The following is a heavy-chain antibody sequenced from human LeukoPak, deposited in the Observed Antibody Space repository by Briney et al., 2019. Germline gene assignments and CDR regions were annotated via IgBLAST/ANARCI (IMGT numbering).Heavy chain of an antibody. CDR2: INHSGYT. CDR1: GGSISTFY. V-gene: IGHV4-59*01. CDR3: TKLASP. J-gene: IGHJ5*02. Sequence: SETLSLTCTVPGGSISTFYWSWFRQPPGKRLEWIGYINHSGYTDYNPSLKSRVSMSVDTSKNQFSLKLSSVTAADTAVYYCTKLASPWGQGNLVTVSS.